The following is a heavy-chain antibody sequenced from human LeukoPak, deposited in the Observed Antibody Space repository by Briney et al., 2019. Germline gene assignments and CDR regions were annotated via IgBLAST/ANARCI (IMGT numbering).Heavy chain of an antibody. CDR1: GFTFSSYG. CDR2: IWYDGSSK. V-gene: IGHV3-33*08. D-gene: IGHD3-10*01. Sequence: GGSLRLSCAASGFTFSSYGMHWVRQAPGKGLEWVAVIWYDGSSKYYADSVKGRFTIFRDSSKSTLYLQMNSLRAEDTALYYCAREGDYYGSGSYYNSPVDYWGQGTLVTVSS. CDR3: AREGDYYGSGSYYNSPVDY. J-gene: IGHJ4*02.